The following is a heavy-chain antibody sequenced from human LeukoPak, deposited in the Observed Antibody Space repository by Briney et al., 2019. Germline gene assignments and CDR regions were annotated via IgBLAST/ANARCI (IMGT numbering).Heavy chain of an antibody. D-gene: IGHD3-10*01. CDR1: GGTFSSYA. CDR3: ARDNSSGPLYYYYMDV. CDR2: IIPIFGTA. J-gene: IGHJ6*03. Sequence: ASVKVSCKASGGTFSSYAISWVRQAPGQGLEWMGRIIPIFGTANYAQKFQGRVTITADESTSTAYMELSSLRSEDTAVYYCARDNSSGPLYYYYMDVWGKGTTVTVSS. V-gene: IGHV1-69*13.